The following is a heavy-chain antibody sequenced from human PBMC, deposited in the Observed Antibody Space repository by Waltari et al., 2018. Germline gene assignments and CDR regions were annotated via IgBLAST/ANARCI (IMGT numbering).Heavy chain of an antibody. CDR1: GGSISSSSYY. V-gene: IGHV4-39*01. D-gene: IGHD5-18*01. CDR3: RGQGTGGIHTLYYYYYMDV. CDR2: IYYSGNT. Sequence: QLQLQESGPGLVKPSETLSLTCTVSGGSISSSSYYWGWIRQPPGKGLAWIGSIYYSGNTHYNPPLKSRVTISVDTSKNQFSLKLSSVTAADTAVYYCRGQGTGGIHTLYYYYYMDVWGKGTTVTVSS. J-gene: IGHJ6*03.